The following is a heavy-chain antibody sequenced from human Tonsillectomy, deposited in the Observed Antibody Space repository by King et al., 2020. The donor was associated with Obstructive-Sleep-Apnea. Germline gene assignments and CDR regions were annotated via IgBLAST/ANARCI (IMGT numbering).Heavy chain of an antibody. V-gene: IGHV3-9*01. CDR1: GFTFDDYA. J-gene: IGHJ1*01. CDR3: AKDSSSWYKQSAEYFQH. D-gene: IGHD6-13*01. CDR2: ISWNSGSI. Sequence: DVQLVESGGGLVQPGRSLRLSCAASGFTFDDYAMHWVRQAPGKGLEWVSGISWNSGSIGYADSVKGRFTISRDNAKNSLYLQMNSLRAEDTALYYCAKDSSSWYKQSAEYFQHWGQGTLVTVSS.